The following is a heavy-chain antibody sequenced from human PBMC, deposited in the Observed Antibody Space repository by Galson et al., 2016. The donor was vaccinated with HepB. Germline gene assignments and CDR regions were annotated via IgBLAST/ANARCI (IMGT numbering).Heavy chain of an antibody. D-gene: IGHD2-21*01. CDR3: ATGHMAPYFDY. J-gene: IGHJ4*02. Sequence: SVKVSCKVSGYTLTEFSMHWVRQAPGKGLEWMGGFDPEDGKTIYAQRFQGRATMTEDTSTDTAYMELSSLRSDDPAVYYCATGHMAPYFDYWGQGTLVTVSS. CDR1: GYTLTEFS. V-gene: IGHV1-24*01. CDR2: FDPEDGKT.